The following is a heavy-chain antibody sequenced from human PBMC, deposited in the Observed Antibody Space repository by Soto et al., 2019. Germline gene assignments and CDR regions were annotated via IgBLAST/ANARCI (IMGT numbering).Heavy chain of an antibody. Sequence: QVQLVQSGAEVKKPGASVNVSCKASGFTFIKYAMHWVRQAPGQRPEWMGWINAGNDNTRYSQRWQGRVTITRDTSASTVYKDLSSLRSEDTAVYYCARDYADIAVAGIPLLAHWGQGTLVTVSS. V-gene: IGHV1-3*01. J-gene: IGHJ4*01. CDR2: INAGNDNT. D-gene: IGHD6-19*01. CDR3: ARDYADIAVAGIPLLAH. CDR1: GFTFIKYA.